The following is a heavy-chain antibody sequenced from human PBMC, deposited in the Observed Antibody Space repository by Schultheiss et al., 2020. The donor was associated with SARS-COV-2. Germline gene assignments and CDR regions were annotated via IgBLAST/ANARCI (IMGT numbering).Heavy chain of an antibody. CDR2: IYYSGST. CDR1: GGSFSGYY. V-gene: IGHV4-34*09. CDR3: ARVHQGFD. Sequence: SQTLSLTCAVYGGSFSGYYWSWIRQPPGKGLEWIGYIYYSGSTYYNPSLKSRVTISVDTSKNQFSLKLGSVTAADTAVYYCARVHQGFDWGQGTLVTVSS. D-gene: IGHD3-10*01. J-gene: IGHJ4*02.